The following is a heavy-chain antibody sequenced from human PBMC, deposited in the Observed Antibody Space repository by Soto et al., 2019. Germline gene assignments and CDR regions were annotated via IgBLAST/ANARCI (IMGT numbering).Heavy chain of an antibody. CDR2: INNDGSST. D-gene: IGHD5-12*01. J-gene: IGHJ4*02. CDR3: ARDRGYGTPFDY. V-gene: IGHV3-74*03. Sequence: HPGGSLRLSCAASGFTFSSYWIHWVRQAPGKGPVWVSRINNDGSSTMYADSVKGRFTISRDNAKNTLYLQMNSPRAEDTAVYYCARDRGYGTPFDYWGQGTLVTVSS. CDR1: GFTFSSYW.